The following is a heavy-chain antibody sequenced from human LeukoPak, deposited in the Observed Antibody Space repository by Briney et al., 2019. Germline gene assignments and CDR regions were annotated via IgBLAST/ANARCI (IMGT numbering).Heavy chain of an antibody. CDR1: GYSINSGYY. D-gene: IGHD3-3*01. CDR2: IYHSGST. J-gene: IGHJ6*03. V-gene: IGHV4-38-2*01. Sequence: PSETLSLTCAVSGYSINSGYYWGWIRQPPGKGLEWIGSIYHSGSTNYNPSLKSRVTISVDTSKNQFSLKLSSVTAADTAVYYCARAVYYDFWSGYPDTYYYYYMDVWGKGTTVTVSS. CDR3: ARAVYYDFWSGYPDTYYYYYMDV.